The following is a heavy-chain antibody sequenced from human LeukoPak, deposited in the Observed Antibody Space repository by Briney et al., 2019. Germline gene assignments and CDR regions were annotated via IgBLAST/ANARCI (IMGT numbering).Heavy chain of an antibody. CDR2: ISPSGGST. V-gene: IGHV1-46*01. D-gene: IGHD1-26*01. J-gene: IGHJ5*02. CDR3: ARVDPYSGSYGVRFDP. CDR1: GYTFTSNY. Sequence: ASVKVSCKAFGYTFTSNYMHWVRQAPGQGPEWMGVISPSGGSTTYAEKFQGRVTITADEFTSTAYMELSSLRSEDTAVYYCARVDPYSGSYGVRFDPWGQGTLVTVSS.